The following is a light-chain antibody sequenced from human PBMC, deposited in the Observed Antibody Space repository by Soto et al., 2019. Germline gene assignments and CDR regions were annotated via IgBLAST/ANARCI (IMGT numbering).Light chain of an antibody. CDR1: QSVNSN. Sequence: EIVMTQSPATLSVSPGERATLSCRASQSVNSNFAWYQQKPGQAPGLLISGASTRATGIPARFSGSGSETEFTLTISSLQSEDLAVYSCHHYNNCWTFGQGTKVE. CDR2: GAS. V-gene: IGKV3-15*01. CDR3: HHYNNCWT. J-gene: IGKJ1*01.